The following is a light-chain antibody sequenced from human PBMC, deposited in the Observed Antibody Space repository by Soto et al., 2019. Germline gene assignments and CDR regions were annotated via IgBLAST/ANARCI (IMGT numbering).Light chain of an antibody. CDR3: QQYGSSPFT. CDR2: GAS. V-gene: IGKV3-20*01. CDR1: QSVSSSY. J-gene: IGKJ3*01. Sequence: EIVLTQSPGTLSLSPGERATLSCRASQSVSSSYLAWYQQTPGQTPRLLFYGASSRATGIPDRFSGSGYGTDFTLTISRLQPEDFAVYYCQQYGSSPFTFGPGTKVDIK.